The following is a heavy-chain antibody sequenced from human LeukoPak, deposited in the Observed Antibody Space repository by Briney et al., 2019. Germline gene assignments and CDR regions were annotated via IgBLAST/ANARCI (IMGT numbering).Heavy chain of an antibody. CDR3: ARGVTMVRGVIISSPWFDP. V-gene: IGHV3-11*01. CDR2: ISSSGSTI. Sequence: PGGSLRLSCAASGFTFSDYYMSWIRQAPGKGLEWVSYISSSGSTIYYADSVKGRFTISRDNAKNSLYLQMNSLRAEDTAVYYCARGVTMVRGVIISSPWFDPWGQGTLVTVSS. D-gene: IGHD3-10*01. J-gene: IGHJ5*02. CDR1: GFTFSDYY.